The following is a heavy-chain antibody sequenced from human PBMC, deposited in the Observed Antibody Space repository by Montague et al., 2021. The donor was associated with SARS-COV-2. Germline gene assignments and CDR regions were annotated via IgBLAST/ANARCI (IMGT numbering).Heavy chain of an antibody. CDR3: ARHPTTVTTFH. CDR1: GDSITSIIHY. J-gene: IGHJ4*02. D-gene: IGHD4-17*01. CDR2: IFYTGPI. V-gene: IGHV4-39*01. Sequence: SETLSLTCTVSGDSITSIIHYWGWIRQPPGKGLDWIASIFYTGPIYYTPSLKSRVTMSLDTSKSQFSLNLTSVTAADTAVYFCARHPTTVTTFHWGQGSLVTVSS.